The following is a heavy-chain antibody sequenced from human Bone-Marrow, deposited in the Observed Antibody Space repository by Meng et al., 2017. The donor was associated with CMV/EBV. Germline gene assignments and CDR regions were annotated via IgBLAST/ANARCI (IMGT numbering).Heavy chain of an antibody. D-gene: IGHD6-13*01. CDR3: ARGIRQQLGLPLDY. J-gene: IGHJ4*02. CDR1: GFTFSTFW. V-gene: IGHV3-74*01. CDR2: INSDGSSI. Sequence: GGSLRLSCAASGFTFSTFWMHWVRQAPGKGLAWLSRINSDGSSINYADSVKGRFTISRDNAKNTVFLQMNSLRAEDTAVYYCARGIRQQLGLPLDYWGQGTGVTGSS.